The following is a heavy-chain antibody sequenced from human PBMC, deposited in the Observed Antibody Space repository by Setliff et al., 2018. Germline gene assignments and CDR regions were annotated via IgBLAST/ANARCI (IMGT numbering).Heavy chain of an antibody. CDR1: GDSFSDYY. V-gene: IGHV4-34*01. CDR2: INPSGTT. D-gene: IGHD3-16*01. J-gene: IGHJ4*02. Sequence: PSETLSLTCAVYGDSFSDYYWSWIRQPPGKGLEWIAEINPSGTTNYIPSLKSRLTISVDTSKRQFSLKLNSVTAADTAVYYCRFWSYVYKNDYWAQGTLVTVSS. CDR3: RFWSYVYKNDY.